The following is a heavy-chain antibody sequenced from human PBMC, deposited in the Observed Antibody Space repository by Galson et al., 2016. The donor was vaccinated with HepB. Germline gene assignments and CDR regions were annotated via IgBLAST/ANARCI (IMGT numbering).Heavy chain of an antibody. CDR2: ISGSGSST. CDR1: GFTFTSYA. Sequence: SLRLSCAASGFTFTSYAMSWVRQAPEKGLEWVSLISGSGSSTYYADSVKGRFTFSRDNSKNTLDLQMSSLRAEDTAVYSCVRVRATLTHDAFDIWGQGTMVTVSS. J-gene: IGHJ3*02. D-gene: IGHD3-10*01. CDR3: VRVRATLTHDAFDI. V-gene: IGHV3-23*01.